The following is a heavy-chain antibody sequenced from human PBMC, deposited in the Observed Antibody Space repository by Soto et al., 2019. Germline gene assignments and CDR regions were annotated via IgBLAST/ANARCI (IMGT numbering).Heavy chain of an antibody. V-gene: IGHV4-34*01. Sequence: SETLSLTCAVYGGSFSGYYWSWIRQPPGKGLEWIGEINHSESTNYNPSLKSRVTVSIDTSKNQFSLNLSSVTAADAAVYYCARGEIGGFDRYFDFWGQGTLVPVSS. CDR2: INHSEST. CDR3: ARGEIGGFDRYFDF. D-gene: IGHD5-12*01. J-gene: IGHJ4*02. CDR1: GGSFSGYY.